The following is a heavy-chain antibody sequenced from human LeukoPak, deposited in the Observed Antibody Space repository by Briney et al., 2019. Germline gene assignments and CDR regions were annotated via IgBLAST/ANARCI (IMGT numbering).Heavy chain of an antibody. D-gene: IGHD3-16*01. J-gene: IGHJ4*02. V-gene: IGHV4-59*01. CDR3: ARGGTYYFDY. CDR2: IYYSGST. Sequence: SETLSLTCTVAGGSISSYYWSLVRQPPGKGLEWIGYIYYSGSTNYNPSLKSRVTISVDTSKNQLSLKLSSVTAADTAVYYCARGGTYYFDYWGQGTLVTVSS. CDR1: GGSISSYY.